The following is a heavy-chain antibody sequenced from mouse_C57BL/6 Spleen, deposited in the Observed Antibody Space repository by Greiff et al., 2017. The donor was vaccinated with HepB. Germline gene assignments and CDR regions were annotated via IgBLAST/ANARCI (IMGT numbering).Heavy chain of an antibody. CDR3: ARAPDDKSAMDY. D-gene: IGHD2-3*01. Sequence: VQLQQSGAELVKPGASVKMSCKASGYTFTSYWITWVKQRPGQGLEWIGDIYPGSGSTNYNEKFKSKAKMTVDTSSSTAYMQLRSLTSEDSAVYYCARAPDDKSAMDYWGQGTSVTVSS. V-gene: IGHV1-55*01. J-gene: IGHJ4*01. CDR2: IYPGSGST. CDR1: GYTFTSYW.